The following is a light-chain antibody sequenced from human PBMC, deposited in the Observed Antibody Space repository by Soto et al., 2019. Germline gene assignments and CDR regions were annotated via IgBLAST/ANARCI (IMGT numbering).Light chain of an antibody. V-gene: IGKV3-20*01. CDR3: QQYGDLPWT. CDR1: QSVSSSY. Sequence: EIVLTQSPGTLSLSPGERVTLSCSASQSVSSSYLAWYQQKPGQAPRLLIYGASSRATGIPDRFSGSGSGTDFTLTINRLEPEDFAVYYCQQYGDLPWTFGQGTKVDIK. CDR2: GAS. J-gene: IGKJ1*01.